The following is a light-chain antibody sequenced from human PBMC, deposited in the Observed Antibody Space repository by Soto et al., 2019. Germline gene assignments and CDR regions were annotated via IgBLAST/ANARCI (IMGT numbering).Light chain of an antibody. CDR2: HHSDGSH. CDR3: QTWGSGIVV. CDR1: SGHSNYA. J-gene: IGLJ2*01. Sequence: QLVLTQSPSASASLVASVNLTGTLSSGHSNYAIAWHQQQSEKGPRYLMKHHSDGSHSKGDGIPDRFSGSSSGAERYLTISIRQYEDEADYYCQTWGSGIVVFGGATKLPVL. V-gene: IGLV4-69*01.